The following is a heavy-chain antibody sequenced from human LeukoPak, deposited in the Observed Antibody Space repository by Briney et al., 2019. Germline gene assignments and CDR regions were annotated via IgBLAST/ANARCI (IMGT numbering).Heavy chain of an antibody. J-gene: IGHJ4*02. V-gene: IGHV3-48*02. CDR3: VKDAPLPFDF. CDR2: ISTGRSIM. CDR1: GFTFTTYG. D-gene: IGHD2-15*01. Sequence: GGSLRLSCAASGFTFTTYGMSWVRQAPGKGLEWVSHISTGRSIMNYADSVKGRFTISRDNGKNSVYLQMNSLKDEDTATYFCVKDAPLPFDFWGQGALVIVSS.